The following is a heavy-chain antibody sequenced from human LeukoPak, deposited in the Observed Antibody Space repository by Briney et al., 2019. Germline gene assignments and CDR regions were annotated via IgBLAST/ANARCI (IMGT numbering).Heavy chain of an antibody. V-gene: IGHV1-69*05. CDR3: ARGNTGIVVADDAFDI. J-gene: IGHJ3*02. CDR1: GGTFSSYA. D-gene: IGHD2-2*01. Sequence: ASVKVSCKASGGTFSSYAISWVRQAPGQGLEWMGGLIPIFGTANYTQKLQGRVTITTDTSTSTAYMELRSLRSDDTAVYYCARGNTGIVVADDAFDIWGQGTMVTVSS. CDR2: LIPIFGTA.